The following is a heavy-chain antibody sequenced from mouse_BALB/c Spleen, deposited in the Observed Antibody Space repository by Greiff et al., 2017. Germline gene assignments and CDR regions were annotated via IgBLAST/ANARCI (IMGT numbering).Heavy chain of an antibody. V-gene: IGHV5-4*02. CDR1: GFTFSDYY. J-gene: IGHJ3*01. CDR2: ISDGGSYT. Sequence: EVKVEESGGGLVKPGGSLKLSCAASGFTFSDYYMYWVRQTPEKRLEWVATISDGGSYTYYPDSVKGRFTISRDNAKNNLYLQMSSLKSEDTAMYYCARGLVFAYWGQGTLVTVSA. CDR3: ARGLVFAY.